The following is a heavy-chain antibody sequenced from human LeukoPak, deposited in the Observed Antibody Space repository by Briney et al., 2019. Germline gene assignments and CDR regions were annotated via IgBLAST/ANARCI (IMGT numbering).Heavy chain of an antibody. CDR2: IKQDGSEK. D-gene: IGHD3-22*01. Sequence: GGSLRLSCAASGFTFSSYWMSWVRQAPGKGLGWVANIKQDGSEKYYVDSVTGRFTISRDNAKTSLYLQMNSLRAEDTAVYYCARRRTYYYDSSGYYGSAGWFDPWGQGTLVTVSS. J-gene: IGHJ5*02. CDR1: GFTFSSYW. V-gene: IGHV3-7*01. CDR3: ARRRTYYYDSSGYYGSAGWFDP.